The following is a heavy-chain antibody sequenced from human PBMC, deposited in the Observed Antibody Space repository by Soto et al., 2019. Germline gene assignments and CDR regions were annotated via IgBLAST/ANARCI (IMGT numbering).Heavy chain of an antibody. V-gene: IGHV3-74*01. Sequence: GGSLRLSCAASGFTFSGYWMHGVRQPPGKGLECVSRISGDGSATNDANFVKGRFTISRDNAKNTLYLEMNSLRSEDTAVYYCARKDRNGGYYDYWGQGTLVTVSS. CDR1: GFTFSGYW. D-gene: IGHD2-8*01. J-gene: IGHJ4*02. CDR3: ARKDRNGGYYDY. CDR2: ISGDGSAT.